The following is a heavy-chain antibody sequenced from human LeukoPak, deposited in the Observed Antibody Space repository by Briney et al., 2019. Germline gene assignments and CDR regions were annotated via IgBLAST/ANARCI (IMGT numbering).Heavy chain of an antibody. CDR2: ISAYNGNT. Sequence: AASVKVSCKASGGTFSSYAISWVRQAPGQGLEWMGWISAYNGNTNYAQKLQGRVTMTTDTSTSTAYMELRSLRSDDTAVYYCARVKGGIVIMVYAYFDYWGQGTLVTVSS. V-gene: IGHV1-18*01. CDR1: GGTFSSYA. CDR3: ARVKGGIVIMVYAYFDY. D-gene: IGHD2-8*01. J-gene: IGHJ4*02.